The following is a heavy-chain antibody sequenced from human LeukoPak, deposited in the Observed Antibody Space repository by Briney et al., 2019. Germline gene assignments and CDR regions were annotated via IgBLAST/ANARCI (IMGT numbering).Heavy chain of an antibody. Sequence: ASVKVSSKVSGYTLTELSMHWVRQAPGKGLEWMGGFDPEDGETIYAQKFQGRVTMTEDTSTDTAYMELSSLRSEDTAVYYCATRPSSTSSYYYGMDVWGQGTTVTVSS. D-gene: IGHD2-2*01. CDR1: GYTLTELS. CDR2: FDPEDGET. V-gene: IGHV1-24*01. J-gene: IGHJ6*02. CDR3: ATRPSSTSSYYYGMDV.